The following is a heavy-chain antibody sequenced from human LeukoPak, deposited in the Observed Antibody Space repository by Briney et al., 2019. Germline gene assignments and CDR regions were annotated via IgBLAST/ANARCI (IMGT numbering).Heavy chain of an antibody. Sequence: PSETLSLTCAVYGGSFSGYYWSWIRQPPGKGLEWIGEINHSGSTNYNPSLKSRVTISVDTSKNQFSLKLSSVTAADTAVYYCARRGQRGYSYGHHRDYFDYWGQGTLVTVSS. D-gene: IGHD5-18*01. CDR3: ARRGQRGYSYGHHRDYFDY. CDR1: GGSFSGYY. V-gene: IGHV4-34*01. CDR2: INHSGST. J-gene: IGHJ4*02.